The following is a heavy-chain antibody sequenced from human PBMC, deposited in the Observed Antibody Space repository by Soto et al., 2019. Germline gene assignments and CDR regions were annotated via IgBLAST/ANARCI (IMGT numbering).Heavy chain of an antibody. V-gene: IGHV4-31*03. CDR2: IYYSGST. CDR1: GGSISSGDYY. J-gene: IGHJ5*02. CDR3: ARWWSGSRQGFDP. D-gene: IGHD3-3*01. Sequence: QVQLQVSGPGLQEPSQTLSLTCTVSGGSISSGDYYWSWIRQHPGKGLEWIGYIYYSGSTYYNPTLKSRVTISVDTSKNQFSLKLSSVTAADTAVYYCARWWSGSRQGFDPWGQGTLVTVSS.